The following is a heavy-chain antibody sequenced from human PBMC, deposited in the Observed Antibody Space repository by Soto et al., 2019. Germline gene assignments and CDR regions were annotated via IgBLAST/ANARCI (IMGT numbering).Heavy chain of an antibody. CDR1: GGTFSSYA. V-gene: IGHV1-69*13. J-gene: IGHJ4*02. Sequence: SVKVSCKASGGTFSSYAISWVRQAPGQGLEWMGGIIPIFGTANYAQKFQGRVTITADESTSTAYMELSSLRSEDTAVYYCARQVTSYYYDSSGYYPGFDYWGQGTLVTVSS. CDR2: IIPIFGTA. D-gene: IGHD3-22*01. CDR3: ARQVTSYYYDSSGYYPGFDY.